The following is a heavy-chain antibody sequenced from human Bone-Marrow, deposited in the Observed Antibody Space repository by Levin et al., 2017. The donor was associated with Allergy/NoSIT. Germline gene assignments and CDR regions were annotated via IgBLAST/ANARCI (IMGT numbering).Heavy chain of an antibody. CDR1: GFTFSTYW. D-gene: IGHD5-18*01. J-gene: IGHJ4*02. CDR2: IKDDGGEK. CDR3: ARDSGYIYGYAQY. V-gene: IGHV3-7*04. Sequence: GESLKISCATSGFTFSTYWMSWVRQAPGKGLEWVANIKDDGGEKYYVDGVKGRFTISRDNAENSLHLQMNSLRVEDTAVYYCARDSGYIYGYAQYWGQGTLVTVSA.